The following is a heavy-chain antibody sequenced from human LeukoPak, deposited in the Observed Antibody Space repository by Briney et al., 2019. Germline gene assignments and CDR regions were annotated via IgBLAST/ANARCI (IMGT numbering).Heavy chain of an antibody. Sequence: GESLKISCKGSGYSFTSYWIAWVRQMPGKGLEWMGIIYPDDSDTRYSPSFQGQVTITADKSISTAYLQWSSLKASDNAMYYCARQRRSSGWPNDYWGQGTLVTVSS. CDR2: IYPDDSDT. CDR3: ARQRRSSGWPNDY. CDR1: GYSFTSYW. V-gene: IGHV5-51*01. J-gene: IGHJ4*02. D-gene: IGHD6-19*01.